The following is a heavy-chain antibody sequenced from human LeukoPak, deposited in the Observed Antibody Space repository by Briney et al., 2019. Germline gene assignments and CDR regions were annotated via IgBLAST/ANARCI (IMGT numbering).Heavy chain of an antibody. V-gene: IGHV3-53*01. CDR3: GSTYYADSVKGRFTISRDNSKNTLYLQMNSLRAEDTAVYYCAREDLDGSGSYNWFDP. D-gene: IGHD2-15*01. CDR2: FYTGVA. Sequence: GGSLRLSCAASGFTVSSNYMSWVRQAPGKGLRGSMVFYTGVAKSTPTPRRGVSTTSETTPRTPCILQSKSRGPEPTARNIVGSTYYADSVKGRFTISRDNSKNTLYLQMNSLRAEDTAVYYCAREDLDGSGSYNWFDPWGQGTLVTVSS. J-gene: IGHJ5*02. CDR1: GFTVSSNY.